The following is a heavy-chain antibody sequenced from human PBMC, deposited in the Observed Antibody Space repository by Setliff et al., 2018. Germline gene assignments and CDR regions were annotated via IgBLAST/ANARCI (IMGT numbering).Heavy chain of an antibody. D-gene: IGHD2-2*01. J-gene: IGHJ4*02. CDR1: GYTFTSYG. Sequence: ASVKVSCKASGYTFTSYGISWVRQAPGQGLEWMGWISAYNGNANYAQKLQGRVTMTTDTPTSTAYMELMILRSDDTAVYYCARGPPDFVVVPAAAKFDFWGQGTLVTVS. CDR2: ISAYNGNA. V-gene: IGHV1-18*01. CDR3: ARGPPDFVVVPAAAKFDF.